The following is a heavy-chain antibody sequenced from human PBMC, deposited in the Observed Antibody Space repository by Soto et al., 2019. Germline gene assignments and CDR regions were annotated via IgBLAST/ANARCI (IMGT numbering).Heavy chain of an antibody. J-gene: IGHJ4*02. CDR1: GFAFTNYG. CDR2: ISNDGSKK. CDR3: ARDVAMPTGFGLGY. Sequence: QVQVVESGGNIVQPGTSLRLSCAASGFAFTNYGIHWVRQAPGKGLEWVAHISNDGSKKFYADSVKGRFTISRDNSESTVYLQMTSLRPDDTAVFYCARDVAMPTGFGLGYWGQGTLVTVSS. V-gene: IGHV3-30*03. D-gene: IGHD3-16*01.